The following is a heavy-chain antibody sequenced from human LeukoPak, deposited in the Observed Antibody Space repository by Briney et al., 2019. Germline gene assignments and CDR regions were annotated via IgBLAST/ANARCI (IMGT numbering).Heavy chain of an antibody. CDR2: MNPNSGNT. Sequence: ASVKVSCKASGYTFTSYDINWVRQATGQGLEWMGWMNPNSGNTGYAQKFQGRVTMTRNTSISTAYMELSRLRSDDTAVYYCARARVRTPIDYWGQGTLVTVSS. CDR1: GYTFTSYD. D-gene: IGHD4-17*01. J-gene: IGHJ4*02. CDR3: ARARVRTPIDY. V-gene: IGHV1-8*01.